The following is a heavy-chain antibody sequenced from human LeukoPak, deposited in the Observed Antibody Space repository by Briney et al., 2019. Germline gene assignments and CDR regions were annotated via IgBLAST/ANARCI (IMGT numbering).Heavy chain of an antibody. V-gene: IGHV1-69*13. D-gene: IGHD3-10*01. CDR2: IIPIFGTA. Sequence: ASVKVSCKASGGTFSSYAISWVRQAPGQGLEWMGGIIPIFGTANYAQKFQGRVTITADESTSTAYMELSSLRSEDTAVYYCASGIYGSGSYYNRVGWFDPWGQGTLVTVSS. CDR1: GGTFSSYA. J-gene: IGHJ5*02. CDR3: ASGIYGSGSYYNRVGWFDP.